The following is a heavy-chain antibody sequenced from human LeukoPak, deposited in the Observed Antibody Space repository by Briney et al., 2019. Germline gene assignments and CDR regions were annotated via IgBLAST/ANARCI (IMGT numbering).Heavy chain of an antibody. D-gene: IGHD3-16*02. V-gene: IGHV3-23*01. CDR1: GFTFTSYA. Sequence: GGSLRLSCAASGFTFTSYAMSWDRQAPGKGLEWVSSISGSGSSTYYADSVKGRFTISRDNSKNTVYLQMNSLRAEDTAVYYSAKGGSYRSQPYFDYWGQGTPVTVSS. CDR2: ISGSGSST. J-gene: IGHJ4*02. CDR3: AKGGSYRSQPYFDY.